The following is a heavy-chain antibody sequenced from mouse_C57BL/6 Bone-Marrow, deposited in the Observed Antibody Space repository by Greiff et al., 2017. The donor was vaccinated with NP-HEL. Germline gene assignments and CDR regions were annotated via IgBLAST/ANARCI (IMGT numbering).Heavy chain of an antibody. CDR3: AREGTTVVPYAMDY. V-gene: IGHV1-26*01. J-gene: IGHJ4*01. CDR1: GYTFTDYY. D-gene: IGHD1-1*01. CDR2: INPNNGGT. Sequence: EVQLQQSGPELVKPGASVKISCKASGYTFTDYYMNWVKQSHGKSLEWIGDINPNNGGTSYNQKFKGKATLTVDKSSSTAYMELRSLTSEDSAVYYGAREGTTVVPYAMDYWGQGTSVTVSS.